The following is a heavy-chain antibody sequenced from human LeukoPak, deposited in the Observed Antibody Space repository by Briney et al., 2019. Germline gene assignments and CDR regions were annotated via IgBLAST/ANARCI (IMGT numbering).Heavy chain of an antibody. Sequence: GGSLRLSCAASGFTFSTFAMIWVRQPPGKGLEWVSSIFPSGGEIHYADSVRGRFTISRDNSKSTLSLQMNSLRAEDTAIYYCATYRQVLLPFESWGQGTLVTDSS. J-gene: IGHJ4*02. V-gene: IGHV3-23*01. D-gene: IGHD2-8*02. CDR2: IFPSGGEI. CDR1: GFTFSTFA. CDR3: ATYRQVLLPFES.